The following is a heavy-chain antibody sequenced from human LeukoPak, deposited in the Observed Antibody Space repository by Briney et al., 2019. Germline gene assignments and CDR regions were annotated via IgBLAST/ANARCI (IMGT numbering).Heavy chain of an antibody. J-gene: IGHJ4*02. CDR2: INSDGSST. V-gene: IGHV3-74*01. CDR3: ARDPSIVVVPAAMDY. D-gene: IGHD2-2*01. CDR1: GFTFSSYW. Sequence: GGSLRLSCADSGFTFSSYWMHWVRQAPGKGLVWVSRINSDGSSTSYADSVKGRFTISRDNAKNTLYLQMNSLRAEDTAVYYCARDPSIVVVPAAMDYWGQGTLVTVSS.